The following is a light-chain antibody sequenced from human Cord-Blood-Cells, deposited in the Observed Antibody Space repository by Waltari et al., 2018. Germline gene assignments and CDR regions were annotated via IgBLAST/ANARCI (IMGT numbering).Light chain of an antibody. J-gene: IGLJ2*01. CDR2: QDS. Sequence: SYELTQPPSVSVSPGQTASITCSGDKLGNKYDCWYQQKPGQCPVLGIYQDSKRPSGIPGRFAASNSGNTATLTISSAQAMEEADYYCQAGDGSTVVFGGGTKLTVL. V-gene: IGLV3-1*01. CDR3: QAGDGSTVV. CDR1: KLGNKY.